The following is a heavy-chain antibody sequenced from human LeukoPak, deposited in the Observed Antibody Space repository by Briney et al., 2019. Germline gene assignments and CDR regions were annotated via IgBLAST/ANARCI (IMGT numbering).Heavy chain of an antibody. CDR3: ASAPFSVFGVVS. V-gene: IGHV3-74*03. D-gene: IGHD3-3*01. CDR2: ISSDGITT. J-gene: IGHJ5*02. CDR1: GLTFSTYW. Sequence: PGGSLRLSCAASGLTFSTYWMHWVRQSPGKGLLWVSRISSDGITTTYADSVRGRFTVSRDNAKNTLYLQIKSLRAEDTAIYFCASAPFSVFGVVSWGQGTLVTVSS.